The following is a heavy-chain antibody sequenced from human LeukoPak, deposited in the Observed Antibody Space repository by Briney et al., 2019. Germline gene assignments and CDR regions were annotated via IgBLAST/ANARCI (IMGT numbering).Heavy chain of an antibody. Sequence: ASVKVSCKASGYTFINYYTHWVRQAPGQGLEWMGWINPNSGGTIYAQNFQGRVTMTSDTSISTAYMEVTRLRSDDTAVYYCARDGGWGYNWFDPWGQGTLVTVSS. J-gene: IGHJ5*02. CDR1: GYTFINYY. D-gene: IGHD6-19*01. V-gene: IGHV1-2*02. CDR2: INPNSGGT. CDR3: ARDGGWGYNWFDP.